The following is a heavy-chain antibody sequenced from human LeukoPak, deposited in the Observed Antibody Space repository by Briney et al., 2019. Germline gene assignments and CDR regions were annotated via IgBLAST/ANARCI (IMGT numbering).Heavy chain of an antibody. D-gene: IGHD6-19*01. J-gene: IGHJ4*02. CDR2: ISSSGSTI. CDR1: GFTFSSYS. CDR3: VAGKGPFDY. V-gene: IGHV3-48*04. Sequence: SGGSLRLPCAASGFTFSSYSMNWVRQAPGKGLEWVSYISSSGSTIYYADSVKGRFTISRDNAKNSLYLQMNSLRAEDTAVYYCVAGKGPFDYWGQGTLVTVSS.